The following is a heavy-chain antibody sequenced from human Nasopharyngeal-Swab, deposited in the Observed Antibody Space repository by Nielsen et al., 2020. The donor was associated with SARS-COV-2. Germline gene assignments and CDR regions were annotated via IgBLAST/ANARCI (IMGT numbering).Heavy chain of an antibody. CDR1: GGSFSGYY. Sequence: SETLSLTCAVYGGSFSGYYWSWIRQLPGKGLEWIGEINHSGSTNYNPSLKSRVTISVDTSKNQFSLKLSSVTAADTAVYYCARHSGVGDTYYYYGMDVWGQGTTVTVSS. CDR3: ARHSGVGDTYYYYGMDV. D-gene: IGHD6-19*01. J-gene: IGHJ6*02. V-gene: IGHV4-34*01. CDR2: INHSGST.